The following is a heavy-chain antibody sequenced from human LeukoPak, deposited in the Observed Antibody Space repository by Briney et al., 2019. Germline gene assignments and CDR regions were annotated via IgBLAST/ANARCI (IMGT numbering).Heavy chain of an antibody. V-gene: IGHV1-2*06. D-gene: IGHD6-6*01. CDR1: GYTFTGYY. J-gene: IGHJ4*02. CDR3: ARESSSSPSGYFDY. Sequence: GASVKVSCKASGYTFTGYYMHWVRQAPGQGLEWMGRINPNSGGTNYAQNFQGRVTMTRDTSISTAYMELSRLRSDDTAVYYCARESSSSPSGYFDYWRQGTLVTVSS. CDR2: INPNSGGT.